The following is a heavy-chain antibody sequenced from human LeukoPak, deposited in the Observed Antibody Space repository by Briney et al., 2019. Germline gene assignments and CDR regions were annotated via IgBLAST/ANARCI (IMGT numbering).Heavy chain of an antibody. D-gene: IGHD3-16*01. J-gene: IGHJ4*02. CDR1: GYTFTSYD. CDR3: ASAPHRSLLLNYDYFFDY. V-gene: IGHV1-8*03. CDR2: MNPNSGNT. Sequence: GPSVKVSCKASGYTFTSYDINWVRQASGQGREWMGWMNPNSGNTDYAQKFQGRVTFTRDTSITTAYMELSSLRSDDTAVYYCASAPHRSLLLNYDYFFDYWGQGSLVTVSS.